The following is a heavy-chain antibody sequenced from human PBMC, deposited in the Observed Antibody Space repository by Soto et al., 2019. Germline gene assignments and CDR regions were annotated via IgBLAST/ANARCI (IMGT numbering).Heavy chain of an antibody. CDR3: ARAGLLSYYYYYGMDV. Sequence: EVQLVESGGGLVQPGGSLRLSCAASGFTVSSNYMSWVRQAPGKGLEWVSVIYSGGSTYYADSVKGRFTISRDNSKNTLYLQMNSLRAEDTAVYYCARAGLLSYYYYYGMDVWGQGTTVTVSS. CDR1: GFTVSSNY. D-gene: IGHD2-15*01. CDR2: IYSGGST. J-gene: IGHJ6*02. V-gene: IGHV3-66*01.